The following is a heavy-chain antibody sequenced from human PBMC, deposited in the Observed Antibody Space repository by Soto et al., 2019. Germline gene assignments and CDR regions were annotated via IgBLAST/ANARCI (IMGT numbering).Heavy chain of an antibody. D-gene: IGHD2-15*01. CDR3: ALDLVAEAAAPRILFDP. V-gene: IGHV4-34*01. J-gene: IGHJ5*02. CDR2: INHSGST. Sequence: SETLSLTFAVYGGSFSGYCWSWIRQPPGKGLEWIGEINHSGSTNYNPSLKSRATISVDTSKNQFSLKLTSVTAADTAVYYCALDLVAEAAAPRILFDPGGQGTLGNVPS. CDR1: GGSFSGYC.